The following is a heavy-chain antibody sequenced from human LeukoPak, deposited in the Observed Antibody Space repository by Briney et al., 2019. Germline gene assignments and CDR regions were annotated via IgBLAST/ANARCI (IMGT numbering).Heavy chain of an antibody. V-gene: IGHV4-61*08. Sequence: SETLSLTCSVSGGSVSSGDYYWNWIRQPPGKGLEWVGYIYYSGSTNYNPSLKSRLSISVDRSKNQFSLKLKSVTAADTAVYYCARDNSALDYWGQETLVTVSS. J-gene: IGHJ4*02. CDR1: GGSVSSGDYY. CDR3: ARDNSALDY. CDR2: IYYSGST. D-gene: IGHD2-21*01.